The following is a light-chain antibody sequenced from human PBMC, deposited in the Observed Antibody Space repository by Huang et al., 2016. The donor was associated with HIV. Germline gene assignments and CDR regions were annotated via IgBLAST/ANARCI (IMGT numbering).Light chain of an antibody. CDR2: LGS. V-gene: IGKV2-28*01. J-gene: IGKJ5*01. Sequence: DIVMTQSPLSLPVTPGEPASISCRSSQSLLDKSGYNYLDWYLQKPGQSPQLLIYLGSNRASGVPDRFSGSGSGTYFTLKISRVEAEDVGVYYCMQALQAITFGQGTRLEIK. CDR3: MQALQAIT. CDR1: QSLLDKSGYNY.